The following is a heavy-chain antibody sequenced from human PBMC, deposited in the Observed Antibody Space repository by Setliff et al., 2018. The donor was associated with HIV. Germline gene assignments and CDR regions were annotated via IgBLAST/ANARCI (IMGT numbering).Heavy chain of an antibody. CDR3: ARPRYTYGTPPAFDI. CDR2: IPTSGRT. D-gene: IGHD5-18*01. CDR1: GGSISCGNYY. J-gene: IGHJ3*02. V-gene: IGHV4-61*09. Sequence: PSETLSLTCTVSGGSISCGNYYWSWIRQPAGKGLEWIGHIPTSGRTNYNPSLKSRVTISVDTSKNQFSLKLSSVTAADTAVYYCARPRYTYGTPPAFDIWGRGTVVTVS.